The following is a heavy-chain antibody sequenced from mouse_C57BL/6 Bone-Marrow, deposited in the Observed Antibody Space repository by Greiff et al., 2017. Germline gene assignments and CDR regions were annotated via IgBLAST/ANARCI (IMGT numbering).Heavy chain of an antibody. CDR1: GFTFSSYG. D-gene: IGHD4-1*01. J-gene: IGHJ4*01. Sequence: EVKLMESGGDLVKPGGSLKLSCAASGFTFSSYGMSWVRQPPDKRLEWVATISSGGSYTYYPDSVKGRFTISRDNAKNTLYLQMSSLKSEDTAMYYCATTVLAGAMDYWGQGTSVTVSS. V-gene: IGHV5-6*01. CDR3: ATTVLAGAMDY. CDR2: ISSGGSYT.